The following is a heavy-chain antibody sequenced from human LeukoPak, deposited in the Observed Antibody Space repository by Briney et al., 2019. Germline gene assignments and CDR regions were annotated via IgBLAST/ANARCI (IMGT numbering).Heavy chain of an antibody. Sequence: PGGSLRLSCAASGFTFSSYSMNWVRQAPGKGLEWVSPISSSSSYIYYADSVKGRFTISRDNAKNSLYLQMNSLRAEDTAVYYCAREDYGDHRPVWYFDLWGRGTLVTVSS. J-gene: IGHJ2*01. V-gene: IGHV3-21*01. D-gene: IGHD4-17*01. CDR3: AREDYGDHRPVWYFDL. CDR1: GFTFSSYS. CDR2: ISSSSSYI.